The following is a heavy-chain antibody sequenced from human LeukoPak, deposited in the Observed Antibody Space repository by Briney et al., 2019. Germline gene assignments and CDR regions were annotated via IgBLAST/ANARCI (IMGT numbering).Heavy chain of an antibody. CDR2: IYHSGSA. J-gene: IGHJ1*01. D-gene: IGHD3-22*01. V-gene: IGHV4-59*12. CDR3: ARGSNYYDSRGYYGAPPEYFQH. Sequence: KASETLSLTCSVSGGSIGDYYWTWIRQPPGKGLEWIGYIYHSGSANYKSSLKSRVTISLDTSKNQFSLKLSSVTAADTAVYYCARGSNYYDSRGYYGAPPEYFQHWGQGTLVTVSS. CDR1: GGSIGDYY.